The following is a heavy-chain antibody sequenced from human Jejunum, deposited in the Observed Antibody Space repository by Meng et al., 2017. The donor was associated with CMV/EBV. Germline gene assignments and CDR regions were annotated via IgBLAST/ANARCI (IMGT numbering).Heavy chain of an antibody. CDR2: ISANTGTP. V-gene: IGHV7-4-1*02. CDR3: ARGGNFDP. D-gene: IGHD2/OR15-2a*01. CDR1: GYTFSTYT. Sequence: QWQLVPSGVELKKPGASVKVSCKASGYTFSTYTINWVRQAHGRGLEWMGWISANTGTPTYTQGFTGRFVFSLDTSVSTAYLQISSLKAEDTAVYYCARGGNFDPWGQGTLVTVSS. J-gene: IGHJ5*02.